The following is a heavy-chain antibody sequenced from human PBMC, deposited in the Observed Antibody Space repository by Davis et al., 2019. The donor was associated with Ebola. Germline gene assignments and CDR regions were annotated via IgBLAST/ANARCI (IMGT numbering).Heavy chain of an antibody. Sequence: GESLKISCAASGFTFSSHSMSWVRQAPGKGLEWVSSISSSSSYIYYADSVKGRFTISRDNAKNSLYLQMNSLRAEDTAVYYCARSSGSYGLDFQHWGQGTLVTVSS. CDR2: ISSSSSYI. V-gene: IGHV3-21*01. CDR1: GFTFSSHS. D-gene: IGHD1-26*01. J-gene: IGHJ1*01. CDR3: ARSSGSYGLDFQH.